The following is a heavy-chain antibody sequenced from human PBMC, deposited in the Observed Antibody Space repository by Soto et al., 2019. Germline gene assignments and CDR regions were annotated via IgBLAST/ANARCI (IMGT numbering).Heavy chain of an antibody. J-gene: IGHJ3*02. V-gene: IGHV3-23*01. CDR3: AKHDYGDYPPGGDAFDI. Sequence: EVQLLESGGGLVQPGGSLRLSCAASGFTFSSYAMSWVRQAPGKGLEWVSAISGSGGSTYYADSVKGRFTISRDNSKNTLYLQMNSLRAEDTAVYYCAKHDYGDYPPGGDAFDIWGQGTMVTVSS. CDR1: GFTFSSYA. CDR2: ISGSGGST. D-gene: IGHD4-17*01.